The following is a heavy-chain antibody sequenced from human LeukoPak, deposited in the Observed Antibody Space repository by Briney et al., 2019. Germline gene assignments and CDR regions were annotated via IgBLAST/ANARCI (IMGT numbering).Heavy chain of an antibody. D-gene: IGHD1-26*01. V-gene: IGHV4-39*01. J-gene: IGHJ4*02. CDR2: IYYSGST. CDR1: GGSISSSSYY. Sequence: PSETLSLTCTVSGGSISSSSYYWSWIRQPPGKGLEWIGSIYYSGSTYYNPSLKSRVTISVDTSKNQFSLKLSSVTAADTAVYYCARHSHSGSYYQYWGQGTLVTVSS. CDR3: ARHSHSGSYYQY.